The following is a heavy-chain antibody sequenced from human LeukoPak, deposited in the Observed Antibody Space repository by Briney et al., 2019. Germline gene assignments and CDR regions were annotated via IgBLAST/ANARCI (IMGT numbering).Heavy chain of an antibody. CDR2: ISFDGYNE. J-gene: IGHJ4*02. CDR1: GFSFNIYA. CDR3: ARGLNRYFTTVTPLGDY. D-gene: IGHD4-17*01. Sequence: PGGSLRLSCAASGFSFNIYAMHWVRQAPGKGLEWVAVISFDGYNEYYADSVKGRFTISRDNSKYTLYLQMNSLRAEDTAVYYCARGLNRYFTTVTPLGDYWGQGTLVTVSS. V-gene: IGHV3-30-3*01.